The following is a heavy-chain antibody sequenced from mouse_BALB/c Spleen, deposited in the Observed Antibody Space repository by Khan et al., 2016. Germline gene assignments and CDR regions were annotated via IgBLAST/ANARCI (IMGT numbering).Heavy chain of an antibody. D-gene: IGHD3-3*01. J-gene: IGHJ3*01. CDR1: GFSFSSYT. CDR3: SRHEGTEFAY. V-gene: IGHV5-12-2*01. CDR2: MPNGGGSA. Sequence: EVELVESGGGLMQPGGSLKLSCAASGFSFSSYTMSWVRQTPEKRLEWVAYMPNGGGSADYPDTFQCRFPISRDDAKNTLYLQMSSLMSEDTAMYYCSRHEGTEFAYWGQGTLVTVSA.